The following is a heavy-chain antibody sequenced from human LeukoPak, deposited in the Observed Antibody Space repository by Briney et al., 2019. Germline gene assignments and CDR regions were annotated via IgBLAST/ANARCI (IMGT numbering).Heavy chain of an antibody. D-gene: IGHD2-8*01. V-gene: IGHV4-4*02. Sequence: ETLSLTCGVSGGPISNTNWWSWVRQPPGQGLEWIGEISLSGLTNYNPSLKSRVTVSLDKSKNHLSLNLTSVTAADTAVYYCSRENGAFSPFGYWGQGTLVTVPS. CDR2: ISLSGLT. CDR3: SRENGAFSPFGY. CDR1: GGPISNTNW. J-gene: IGHJ4*02.